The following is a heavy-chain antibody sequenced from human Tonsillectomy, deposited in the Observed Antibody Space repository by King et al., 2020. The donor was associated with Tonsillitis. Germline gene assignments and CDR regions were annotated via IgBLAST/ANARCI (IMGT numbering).Heavy chain of an antibody. V-gene: IGHV3-74*01. CDR3: ANYHDSSGYQDVYCQH. CDR2: INSDGSST. D-gene: IGHD3-22*01. J-gene: IGHJ1*01. CDR1: GFTFSSYW. Sequence: EQLVESGGGLVPPGGSLRLSCAASGFTFSSYWMHWVRQAPGKGLVWVTRINSDGSSTSYADSVKGRFTISRDNAKNTLYLQMNSLRAEDTAMYYCANYHDSSGYQDVYCQHWGQGTLVTVSS.